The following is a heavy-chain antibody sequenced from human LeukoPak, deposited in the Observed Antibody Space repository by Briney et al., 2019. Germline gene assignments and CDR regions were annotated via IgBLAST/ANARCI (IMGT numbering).Heavy chain of an antibody. CDR1: GFTFSSYW. V-gene: IGHV4-39*07. J-gene: IGHJ4*02. D-gene: IGHD3-10*01. CDR2: IYYSGST. Sequence: PGGSLRLSCAASGFTFSSYWMHWVRQPPGKGLEWIGSIYYSGSTYYNPSLKSRVTISVDTSKNQFSLKLSSVTAADTAVYYCARGYGSGNWGQGTLVTVSS. CDR3: ARGYGSGN.